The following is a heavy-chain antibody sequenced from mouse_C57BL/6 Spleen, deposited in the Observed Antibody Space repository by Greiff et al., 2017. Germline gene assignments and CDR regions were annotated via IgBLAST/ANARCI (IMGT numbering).Heavy chain of an antibody. D-gene: IGHD1-1*02. V-gene: IGHV1-59*01. J-gene: IGHJ3*01. Sequence: QVQLQQPGAELVRPGPSVKLSCKASGYTFTSYWMHWVKQRPGQGLEWIGVIDPSDSYTNYNQKFKGKATLTVDTSSSTAYMQLSSLTSEDSAVYYCARYGSFAYWGQGTLVTVSA. CDR1: GYTFTSYW. CDR2: IDPSDSYT. CDR3: ARYGSFAY.